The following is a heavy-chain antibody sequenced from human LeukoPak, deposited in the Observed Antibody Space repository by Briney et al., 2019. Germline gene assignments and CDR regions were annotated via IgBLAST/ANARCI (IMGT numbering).Heavy chain of an antibody. CDR1: GFTFSSYA. Sequence: PGGSLRLSCAASGFTFSSYAMSWVRQAPGKGLEWVSVIYSGGSTYYADSVKGRFTISRDNSKNTLYLQMNSLRAEDTAVYYCARENFSGWYSDYWGQGTLVTVSS. CDR3: ARENFSGWYSDY. CDR2: IYSGGST. D-gene: IGHD6-19*01. V-gene: IGHV3-66*01. J-gene: IGHJ4*02.